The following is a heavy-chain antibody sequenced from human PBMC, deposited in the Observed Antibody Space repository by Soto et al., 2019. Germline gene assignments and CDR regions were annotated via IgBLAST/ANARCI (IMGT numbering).Heavy chain of an antibody. CDR1: GYTFTGYY. D-gene: IGHD3-22*01. J-gene: IGHJ6*02. CDR3: ARAPPSLTMIQLYGMDV. CDR2: IIPIFGTA. V-gene: IGHV1-69*06. Sequence: ASVKVSCKTSGYTFTGYYMHWLRQAPGQGLEWMGGIIPIFGTANYAQKFQGRVTITADKSTSTAYMELSSLRSEDTAVYYCARAPPSLTMIQLYGMDVWGQGNTVTVSS.